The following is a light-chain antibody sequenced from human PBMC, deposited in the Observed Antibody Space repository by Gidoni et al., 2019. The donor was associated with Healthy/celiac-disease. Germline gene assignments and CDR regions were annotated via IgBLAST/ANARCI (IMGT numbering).Light chain of an antibody. CDR1: SSDVGGYNY. V-gene: IGLV2-8*01. CDR2: EVS. J-gene: IGLJ2*01. CDR3: SSYAGSNNLGV. Sequence: QSALTQPPSASGSPGKAVTISCTGTSSDVGGYNYVSWYQQHPGKAPKLLIYEVSKRPSGVPDRFSGSKSGNTASLTVSGLQAEDEADYYCSSYAGSNNLGVFGGGTKLT.